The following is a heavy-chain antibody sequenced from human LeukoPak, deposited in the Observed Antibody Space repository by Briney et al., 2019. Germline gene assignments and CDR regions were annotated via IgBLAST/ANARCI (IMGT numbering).Heavy chain of an antibody. Sequence: GGSLRLSCAASGFTFSSYAMGWVRQAPGKGLEWVSSISGIGDNTYYADSAKGRFTISRDNSKNTLYLQMNSLRAEDTAVYYCAKDEASGYGLGVGYYYYMDVWGKGATVTVSS. J-gene: IGHJ6*03. CDR1: GFTFSSYA. CDR2: ISGIGDNT. V-gene: IGHV3-23*01. CDR3: AKDEASGYGLGVGYYYYMDV. D-gene: IGHD5-12*01.